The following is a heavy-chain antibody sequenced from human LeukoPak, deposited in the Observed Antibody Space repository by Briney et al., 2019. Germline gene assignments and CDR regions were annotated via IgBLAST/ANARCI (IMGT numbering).Heavy chain of an antibody. J-gene: IGHJ4*02. CDR1: GFTVSSNY. CDR2: ISGSGGST. CDR3: ARRDYFDY. V-gene: IGHV3-23*01. Sequence: GGSLRLSCAASGFTVSSNYMSWVRQAPGKGLEWVSTISGSGGSTYYADSVKGRFTISRDNSKNTLYLQMNSLRAEDTAVYYCARRDYFDYWGQGTLVTVSS.